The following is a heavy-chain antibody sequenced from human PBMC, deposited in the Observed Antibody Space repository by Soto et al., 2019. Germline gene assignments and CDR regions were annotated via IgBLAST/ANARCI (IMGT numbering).Heavy chain of an antibody. V-gene: IGHV3-30*09. Sequence: QVQLVESGGGVVQPGRSLRLSCAASGFTFSPYAMHWVRQAPGKGLEWVAVISNDGNNKNYADSVKGRLAISRDNSRNTLYLQMNSLRAEDTAVYYCARARLDTPALDYWGQGTLVTVSS. CDR3: ARARLDTPALDY. D-gene: IGHD2-2*01. CDR1: GFTFSPYA. CDR2: ISNDGNNK. J-gene: IGHJ4*02.